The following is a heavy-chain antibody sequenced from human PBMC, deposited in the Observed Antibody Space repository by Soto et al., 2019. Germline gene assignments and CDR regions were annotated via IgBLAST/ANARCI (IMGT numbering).Heavy chain of an antibody. D-gene: IGHD5-12*01. V-gene: IGHV4-59*08. CDR2: IYYSGST. CDR1: GGSISSYY. CDR3: ARHMGPRGYSGYDYYYYYYGMDV. Sequence: SETLSLTCTVSGGSISSYYWSWIRQPPGKGLEWIGYIYYSGSTNYNPSLKSRVTISVDTSKNQFSLKLSSVTAADTAVYYCARHMGPRGYSGYDYYYYYYGMDVWGQGTTVTVSS. J-gene: IGHJ6*02.